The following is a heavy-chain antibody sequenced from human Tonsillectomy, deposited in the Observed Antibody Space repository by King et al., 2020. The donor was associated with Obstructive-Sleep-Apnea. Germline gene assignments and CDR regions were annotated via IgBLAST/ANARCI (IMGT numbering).Heavy chain of an antibody. J-gene: IGHJ5*02. Sequence: QLQESGPGLVKPSQTLSLTCTVSGDSISSGGYYWSWIRQHPGKGLEWIGYIYYTGSTFYNPSLKSRFTLSVDTSKNEFSLRLKSVTAADTAVYYCAKAYGGLEYNWFDPWGQGTLVTVSS. D-gene: IGHD4-23*01. CDR3: AKAYGGLEYNWFDP. CDR2: IYYTGST. CDR1: GDSISSGGYY. V-gene: IGHV4-31*03.